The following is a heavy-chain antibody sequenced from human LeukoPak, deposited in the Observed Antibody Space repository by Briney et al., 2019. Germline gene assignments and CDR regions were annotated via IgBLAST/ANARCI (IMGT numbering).Heavy chain of an antibody. CDR1: GITLSNYG. V-gene: IGHV3-23*01. D-gene: IGHD3-10*01. CDR3: AKRGIVIRAVIIIGFHKEAYYFDY. CDR2: ISERGGST. Sequence: PGGSLRLSCVVSGITLSNYGMSWVRQAPGKGLEWVSGISERGGSTNYADSVNGRFIISRDTSKNTVYLQLNSLRVEDTALYFCAKRGIVIRAVIIIGFHKEAYYFDYWGQGILVTVSS. J-gene: IGHJ4*02.